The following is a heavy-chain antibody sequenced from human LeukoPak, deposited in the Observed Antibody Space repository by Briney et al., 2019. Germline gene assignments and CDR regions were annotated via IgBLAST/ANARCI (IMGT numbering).Heavy chain of an antibody. D-gene: IGHD4-17*01. CDR3: AKGYGDYFDY. V-gene: IGHV3-30*18. J-gene: IGHJ4*02. CDR1: GFTFTDYG. CDR2: ISYDGSNK. Sequence: PGRSLRLSCASSGFTFTDYGMHWVRQAPGKGLEWVAVISYDGSNKYYADSVKGRFTISRDNSKNTLYLQMNSLRAEDTAVYYCAKGYGDYFDYWGQGTLVTVSS.